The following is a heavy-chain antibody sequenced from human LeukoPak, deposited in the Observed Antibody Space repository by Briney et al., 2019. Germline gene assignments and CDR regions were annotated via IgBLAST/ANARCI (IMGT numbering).Heavy chain of an antibody. CDR3: AREEVVITPLDY. CDR2: IWYDGSNK. J-gene: IGHJ4*02. V-gene: IGHV3-33*01. D-gene: IGHD3-22*01. CDR1: GFTFSSYG. Sequence: GRSLRLSCAASGFTFSSYGMHWVRQAPGKGLEWVAVIWYDGSNKYYADSVKGRFTISRDNSKNTLYLQMNSLRAEDTAVYYCAREEVVITPLDYWGQGTLVTVSS.